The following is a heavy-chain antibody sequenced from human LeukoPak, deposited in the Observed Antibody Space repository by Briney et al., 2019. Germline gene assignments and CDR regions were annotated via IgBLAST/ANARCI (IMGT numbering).Heavy chain of an antibody. V-gene: IGHV4-34*01. CDR2: ISHIGTT. Sequence: SETLSLTCAVYGGSFTDYHWSRVRQPPGKRLEWIGQISHIGTTKYNPSLNSRVTMSVDTSKKQFSLKLTSVTAADTAIYYCARGVPGFWGQGTLVTVSS. D-gene: IGHD3-10*02. CDR1: GGSFTDYH. CDR3: ARGVPGF. J-gene: IGHJ4*02.